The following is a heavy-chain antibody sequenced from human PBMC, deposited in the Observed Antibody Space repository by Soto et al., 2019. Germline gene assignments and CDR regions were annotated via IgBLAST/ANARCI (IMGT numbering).Heavy chain of an antibody. V-gene: IGHV4-59*01. D-gene: IGHD3-10*01. CDR1: GGSISSYY. CDR2: IYYSGST. Sequence: KSSETLSLTCTVSGGSISSYYWSWIRQPPGKGLEWIGYIYYSGSTNYNPSLKSRVTISVDTSKNQFSLKLSSVTAADTAVYYCARDAGRGASSYYFDYWGQGTLVTVSS. CDR3: ARDAGRGASSYYFDY. J-gene: IGHJ4*02.